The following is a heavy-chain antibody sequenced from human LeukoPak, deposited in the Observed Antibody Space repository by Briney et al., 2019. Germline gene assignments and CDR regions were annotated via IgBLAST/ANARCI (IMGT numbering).Heavy chain of an antibody. CDR1: GFTFSDYY. Sequence: GGSLRLSCAASGFTFSDYYMSWIRQAPGKGLEWVSYISSSGSTIYYADSVKGRFTISRDNTKNSLYLQMNSLRAEDTAVYYCARDTPPSYYDSSGYYHHDAFDIWGQGTMVTVSS. J-gene: IGHJ3*02. D-gene: IGHD3-22*01. V-gene: IGHV3-11*01. CDR3: ARDTPPSYYDSSGYYHHDAFDI. CDR2: ISSSGSTI.